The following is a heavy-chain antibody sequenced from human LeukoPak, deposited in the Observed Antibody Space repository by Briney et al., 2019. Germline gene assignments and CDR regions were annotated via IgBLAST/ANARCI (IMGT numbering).Heavy chain of an antibody. J-gene: IGHJ6*02. CDR2: IIPIFGTA. D-gene: IGHD5-24*01. Sequence: SVKVSCKASGGTFSSYAISWVRQAPGQGLEWMGGIIPIFGTANYAQKFQGRVTITADESTSTAYMELSSLRSEDTAVYYCARVPFEEDGYRREGYYYYGMDVWGQRTTVTVSS. CDR3: ARVPFEEDGYRREGYYYYGMDV. CDR1: GGTFSSYA. V-gene: IGHV1-69*13.